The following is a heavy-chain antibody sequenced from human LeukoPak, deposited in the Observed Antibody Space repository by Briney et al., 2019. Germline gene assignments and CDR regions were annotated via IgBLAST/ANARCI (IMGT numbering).Heavy chain of an antibody. CDR2: IKRDGSEK. CDR3: AREGSIEYSSSWYYYYYYMDV. V-gene: IGHV3-7*01. CDR1: GFTFSSYW. J-gene: IGHJ6*03. Sequence: GGSLRLSCAASGFTFSSYWMSWVRQAPGKGLEWVANIKRDGSEKYYVDSVKGRFTISRDNAKNSLYLQMNSLRAEDTAVYYCAREGSIEYSSSWYYYYYYMDVWGKGTTVTVSS. D-gene: IGHD6-6*01.